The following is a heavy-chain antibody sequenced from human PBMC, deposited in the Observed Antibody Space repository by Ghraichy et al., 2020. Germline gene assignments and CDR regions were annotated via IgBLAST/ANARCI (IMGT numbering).Heavy chain of an antibody. CDR3: ARGEAIVVVPAAIGFGY. J-gene: IGHJ4*02. D-gene: IGHD2-2*02. CDR2: INHSGST. V-gene: IGHV4-34*01. Sequence: SETLSLTCAVYGGSFSGYYWSWIRQPPGKGLEWIGEINHSGSTNYNPSLKSRVTISVDTSKNQFSLKLSSVTAADTAVYYCARGEAIVVVPAAIGFGYWGQGTLVTVSS. CDR1: GGSFSGYY.